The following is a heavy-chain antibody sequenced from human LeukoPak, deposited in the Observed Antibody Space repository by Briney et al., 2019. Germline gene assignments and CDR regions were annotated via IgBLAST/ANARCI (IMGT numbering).Heavy chain of an antibody. CDR2: MNTNSGNT. V-gene: IGHV1-8*01. Sequence: ASVKVSCKASGYTFTSYDINWVRQATGQGLEWMGWMNTNSGNTGYAQKLQGRVTMTRNNTISTANMALSSLRSEDTAVYYCARDVDIVATDQYWGQGTLVTVSS. D-gene: IGHD5-12*01. CDR3: ARDVDIVATDQY. CDR1: GYTFTSYD. J-gene: IGHJ4*02.